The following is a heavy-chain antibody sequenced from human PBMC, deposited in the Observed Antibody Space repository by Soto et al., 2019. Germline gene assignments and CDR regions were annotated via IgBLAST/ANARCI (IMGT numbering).Heavy chain of an antibody. D-gene: IGHD1-26*01. Sequence: VGSLRLSCAASGFTFSSYAMSWVRQAPGKGLEWVSAISGSGGSTYYADSVKGRFTISRDNSKNTLYLQMNSLRAEDTAVYYCSKSRVGATCFDYWGQGTLVTVSS. CDR1: GFTFSSYA. J-gene: IGHJ4*02. CDR3: SKSRVGATCFDY. V-gene: IGHV3-23*01. CDR2: ISGSGGST.